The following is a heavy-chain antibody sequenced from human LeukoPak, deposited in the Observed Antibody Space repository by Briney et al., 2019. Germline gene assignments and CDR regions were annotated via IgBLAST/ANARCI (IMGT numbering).Heavy chain of an antibody. CDR3: AKGREVLPDNWLDP. CDR2: ISYDGSNK. CDR1: GISFSTSG. J-gene: IGHJ5*02. V-gene: IGHV3-30*18. Sequence: GGSLRLSCAASGISFSTSGMHWVRQAPGRGLEWVGIISYDGSNKYYADSVKRRLTISRDNSKNTLYLQMNSLRAEDTAVYYCAKGREVLPDNWLDPWGEGTLVIVSS. D-gene: IGHD1-26*01.